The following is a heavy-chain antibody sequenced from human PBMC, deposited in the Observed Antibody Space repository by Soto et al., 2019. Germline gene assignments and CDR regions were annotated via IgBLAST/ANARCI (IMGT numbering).Heavy chain of an antibody. CDR1: GYSIGSGYY. J-gene: IGHJ6*02. Sequence: PSETLSLTCAVSGYSIGSGYYWALIRQSPGKGLEWIGSIYHAGSVYYNPSLNGRVALSMDTSKNHFSLKLTSVTAADTAVYYCARTFDYYGMDVWGQGTTVTVSS. CDR2: IYHAGSV. CDR3: ARTFDYYGMDV. V-gene: IGHV4-38-2*01.